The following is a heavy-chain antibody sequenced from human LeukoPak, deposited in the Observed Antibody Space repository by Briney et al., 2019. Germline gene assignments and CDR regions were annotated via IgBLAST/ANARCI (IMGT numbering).Heavy chain of an antibody. V-gene: IGHV3-48*01. CDR1: GFTFSSYS. CDR2: ISSSSSTI. J-gene: IGHJ6*03. Sequence: EGALRLSGAASGFTFSSYSMNWVRQAPGKGLEWVSYISSSSSTIYYADSVKGRFTISRDNAKNSLYLQMNSLRAEDTAVYYCAREDVEQWLAYYYYYMDVWGKGTTVTVSS. D-gene: IGHD6-19*01. CDR3: AREDVEQWLAYYYYYMDV.